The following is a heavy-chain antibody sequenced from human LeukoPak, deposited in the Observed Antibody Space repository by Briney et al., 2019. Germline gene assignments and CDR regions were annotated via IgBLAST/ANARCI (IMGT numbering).Heavy chain of an antibody. Sequence: SETLSLTCTASGGSISSYYWSWIRQPAGKGLEWIGRIYTSGSTNYNPSLKSRVTMSVDTSKNQFSLKLSSVTAADTAVYYCARDLYYYGSGSLADYWGQGTLVTVSS. CDR2: IYTSGST. D-gene: IGHD3-10*01. J-gene: IGHJ4*02. CDR3: ARDLYYYGSGSLADY. V-gene: IGHV4-4*07. CDR1: GGSISSYY.